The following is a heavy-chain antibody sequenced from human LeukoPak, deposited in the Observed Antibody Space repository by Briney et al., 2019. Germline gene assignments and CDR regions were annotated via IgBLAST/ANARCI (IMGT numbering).Heavy chain of an antibody. CDR3: ARPTRKGDAFDI. Sequence: GGSLRLSCAASGFTFDDYAMHWVRQAPGKGLEWVSGISWNSGSIGYADSVKGRFTISRDNAKNSLYLQMNSLRAEDTAVYYCARPTRKGDAFDIWGQGTMVTVSS. CDR2: ISWNSGSI. CDR1: GFTFDDYA. D-gene: IGHD1-1*01. V-gene: IGHV3-9*01. J-gene: IGHJ3*02.